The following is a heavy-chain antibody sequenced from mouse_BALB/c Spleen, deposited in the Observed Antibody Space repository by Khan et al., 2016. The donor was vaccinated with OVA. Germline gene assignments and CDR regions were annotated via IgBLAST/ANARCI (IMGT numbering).Heavy chain of an antibody. V-gene: IGHV2-9*02. Sequence: QVQLKESGPGLVAPSQSLSIICTVSGFSLTSYGVHWVRQPPGKGLEWLGVMWAGGSTNYNSALMSRLSISIDNSKSQVFLKMNSLQTDVTAMYSCARPYYGSAWFAYWGQGTLVTVSA. CDR2: MWAGGST. CDR3: ARPYYGSAWFAY. J-gene: IGHJ3*01. CDR1: GFSLTSYG. D-gene: IGHD1-1*01.